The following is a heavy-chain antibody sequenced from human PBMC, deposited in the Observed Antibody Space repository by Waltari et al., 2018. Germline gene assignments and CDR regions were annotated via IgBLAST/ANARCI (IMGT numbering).Heavy chain of an antibody. CDR2: IYYSGST. Sequence: QVQLQESGPGLVKPSQTLSLTCTVSGGSISSGDYYWSWIRQPPGKGLEWIGYIYYSGSTYYNPSLKSRVTISVDTSKNQFSLKLSSVTAADTAVYYCARERKLRWINSYFDYWGQGTLVTVSS. V-gene: IGHV4-30-4*08. CDR3: ARERKLRWINSYFDY. CDR1: GGSISSGDYY. D-gene: IGHD4-17*01. J-gene: IGHJ4*02.